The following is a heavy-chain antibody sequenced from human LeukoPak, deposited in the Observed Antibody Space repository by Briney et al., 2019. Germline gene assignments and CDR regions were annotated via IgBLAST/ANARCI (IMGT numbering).Heavy chain of an antibody. Sequence: GGSLRLSCAASGFTFSSAWMSWVRQAPGKGLEWVGRIKSKTDGGTTDYAAPVKGRFTISRDDSKNTLYLQMNSLKTEDTAVYYCTTDLGLDTAMVYFDYWGQGTLVTVSS. V-gene: IGHV3-15*01. CDR2: IKSKTDGGTT. J-gene: IGHJ4*02. CDR3: TTDLGLDTAMVYFDY. CDR1: GFTFSSAW. D-gene: IGHD5-18*01.